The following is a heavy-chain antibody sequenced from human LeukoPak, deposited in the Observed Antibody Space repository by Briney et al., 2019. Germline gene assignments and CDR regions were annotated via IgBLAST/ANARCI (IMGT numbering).Heavy chain of an antibody. V-gene: IGHV3-11*04. CDR1: GFTFSDYY. J-gene: IGHJ4*02. Sequence: GGSLRLSCAASGFTFSDYYMSWIRQAPGKGLEWVSYISSSGSTIYYADSVKGRFTISRDNAKNSLYLQMNSLRAEDTAVYYCARWYSSGWSVSQYYFDYWGQGTLVTVSS. D-gene: IGHD6-19*01. CDR2: ISSSGSTI. CDR3: ARWYSSGWSVSQYYFDY.